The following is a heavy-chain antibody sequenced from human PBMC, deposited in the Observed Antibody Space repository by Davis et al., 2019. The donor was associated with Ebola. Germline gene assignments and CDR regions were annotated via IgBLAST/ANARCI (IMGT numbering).Heavy chain of an antibody. Sequence: ASVKVSCKASGDTSNIYKIHWVRQAPGQGLEWMGWINTGNGDTRYSRKFQDRVTITRDTSASTAYMELYSLRSEDTAVYYCARVPSPRLIISRGSYGFDPWGQGTLVTVSS. CDR3: ARVPSPRLIISRGSYGFDP. CDR2: INTGNGDT. J-gene: IGHJ5*02. V-gene: IGHV1-3*04. CDR1: GDTSNIYK. D-gene: IGHD1-26*01.